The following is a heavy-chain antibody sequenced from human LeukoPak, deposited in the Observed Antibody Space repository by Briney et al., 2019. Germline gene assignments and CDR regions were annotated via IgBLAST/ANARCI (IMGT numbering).Heavy chain of an antibody. CDR3: ARVQGYCSTTSCYPHY. D-gene: IGHD2-2*01. CDR1: GYTFTSYA. Sequence: GASVKVSCKASGYTFTSYAMNWVRQAPGQGLEWMGWINTNTGNPTYAQGFTGRFVFSLDTSVNTAYLQISSLKAGDTAIYYCARVQGYCSTTSCYPHYWGQGTLVTVSS. J-gene: IGHJ4*02. V-gene: IGHV7-4-1*02. CDR2: INTNTGNP.